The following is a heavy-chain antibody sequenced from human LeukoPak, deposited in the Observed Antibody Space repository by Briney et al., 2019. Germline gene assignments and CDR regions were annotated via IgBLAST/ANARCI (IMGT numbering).Heavy chain of an antibody. CDR3: ARGRGWRYYFDY. J-gene: IGHJ4*02. CDR2: MNPNSGNT. Sequence: ASVKVSCKASGYTFTSYDINWVRQATGQGLEWMGWMNPNSGNTGYAQKFQGRVTITRNTSISTAYMELSSLRSEDTAVYYCARGRGWRYYFDYWGQGTLVTVSS. V-gene: IGHV1-8*03. D-gene: IGHD6-19*01. CDR1: GYTFTSYD.